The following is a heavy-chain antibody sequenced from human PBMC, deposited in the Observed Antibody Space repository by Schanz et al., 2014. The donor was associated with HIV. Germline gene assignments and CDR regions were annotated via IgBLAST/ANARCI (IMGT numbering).Heavy chain of an antibody. J-gene: IGHJ4*02. V-gene: IGHV3-7*03. CDR2: IKQDGSEK. Sequence: EVQLMESGGGLVQPGGSLRLSCAASGFTYSSYWMSWVRQAPGKGLEWVANIKQDGSEKYYVDSVKGRFTISRDNAKNSLYLQMNSLRPEDTALYYCTKDIKPGGLDYWGQGTLVTVSS. CDR1: GFTYSSYW. CDR3: TKDIKPGGLDY. D-gene: IGHD2-15*01.